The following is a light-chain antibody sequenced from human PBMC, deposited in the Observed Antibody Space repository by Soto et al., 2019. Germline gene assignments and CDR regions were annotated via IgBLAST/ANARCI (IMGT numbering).Light chain of an antibody. J-gene: IGKJ4*01. Sequence: EIVLTQSPATLSLSPGERATLSCRASQSVSIYLAWYQQNPGQAPRLLIYDASNRATGIPARFSGSGSGTDFTLTISSLEPEDFAVYYCQQRVDWLTFGGGTRVEIK. CDR3: QQRVDWLT. V-gene: IGKV3-11*01. CDR2: DAS. CDR1: QSVSIY.